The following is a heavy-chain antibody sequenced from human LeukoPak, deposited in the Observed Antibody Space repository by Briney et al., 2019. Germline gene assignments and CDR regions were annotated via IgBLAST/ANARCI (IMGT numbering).Heavy chain of an antibody. V-gene: IGHV1-69*13. CDR2: IIPIFGTA. Sequence: GASVKVSCKASGGTFSSYAISWVRQAPGQGLEWMGGIIPIFGTANYAQKFQGRVTITADESTSTAYMELSSLRPEDTAVYYCARDPYPDYYYYMDVWGKGTTVTVSS. J-gene: IGHJ6*03. CDR3: ARDPYPDYYYYMDV. CDR1: GGTFSSYA.